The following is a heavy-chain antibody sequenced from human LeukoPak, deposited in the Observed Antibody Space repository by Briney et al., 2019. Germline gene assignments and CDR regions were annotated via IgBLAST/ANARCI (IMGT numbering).Heavy chain of an antibody. CDR1: GFTFSSYS. D-gene: IGHD1-1*01. CDR3: ARTGTTGDY. Sequence: GGSLRLSCAASGFTFSSYSMNWVRQAPGKGLEWVSYISSSSSSIYYADSVKGRFTISRDNAKNSLYLQMNSLRAEDTAVYYCARTGTTGDYWGQGTLVTVSS. V-gene: IGHV3-48*01. J-gene: IGHJ4*02. CDR2: ISSSSSSI.